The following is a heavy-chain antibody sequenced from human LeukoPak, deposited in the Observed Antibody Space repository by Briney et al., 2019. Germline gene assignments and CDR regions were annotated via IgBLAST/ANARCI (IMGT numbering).Heavy chain of an antibody. CDR3: ATSYYGHYEYLQN. CDR1: GGSISSTSVY. J-gene: IGHJ1*01. CDR2: ISYGGHS. V-gene: IGHV4-39*01. D-gene: IGHD4-17*01. Sequence: PSETLSLTCSVSGGSISSTSVYWGWIRRPPGKGLEWIGSISYGGHSYYNPSLKSRLTISGDMSKNQLSLKLTSVTPADTAIYYCATSYYGHYEYLQNWGHGTLVTVSS.